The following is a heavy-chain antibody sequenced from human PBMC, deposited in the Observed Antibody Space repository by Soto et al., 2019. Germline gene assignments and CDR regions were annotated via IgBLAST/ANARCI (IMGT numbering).Heavy chain of an antibody. D-gene: IGHD1-26*01. CDR2: ISGSGDST. J-gene: IGHJ4*02. V-gene: IGHV3-23*01. CDR1: GFTFSSYA. Sequence: EVQLLESGGGLVQPGGSLRLSCAASGFTFSSYAMSWVRQAPGKGLEWVSVISGSGDSTYYADSVKGRFTISRDNSKITLYLQMNSLRAEDTAVYYCARRGSGSYCDYWGQGTLVTVSS. CDR3: ARRGSGSYCDY.